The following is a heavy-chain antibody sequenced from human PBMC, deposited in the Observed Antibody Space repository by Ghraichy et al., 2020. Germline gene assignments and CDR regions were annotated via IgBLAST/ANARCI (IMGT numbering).Heavy chain of an antibody. V-gene: IGHV1-2*02. CDR1: GYTFTGYY. CDR3: ARDDPIAAAGYYYYGMDV. D-gene: IGHD6-13*01. Sequence: ASVKVSCKASGYTFTGYYMHWVRQAPGQGLEWMGWINPNSGGTNYAQKFQGRVTMTRDTSISTAYMEVSRLRSDDTAVYYCARDDPIAAAGYYYYGMDVWGQGTTVTVSS. CDR2: INPNSGGT. J-gene: IGHJ6*02.